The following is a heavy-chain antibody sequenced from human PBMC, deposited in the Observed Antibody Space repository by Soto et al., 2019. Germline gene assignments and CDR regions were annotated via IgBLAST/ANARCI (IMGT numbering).Heavy chain of an antibody. D-gene: IGHD2-15*01. CDR1: GDSISTVDYF. CDR3: ARGRYCLTGRCFPNWFDS. J-gene: IGHJ5*01. CDR2: IYKSATT. Sequence: LSLTCSVSGDSISTVDYFWAWIRQPPGQALEYIGYIYKSATTYYNPSFESRVAISLDTSKSQFSLNVTSVTAADTAVYFCARGRYCLTGRCFPNWFDSWGQGTLVTVSS. V-gene: IGHV4-30-4*01.